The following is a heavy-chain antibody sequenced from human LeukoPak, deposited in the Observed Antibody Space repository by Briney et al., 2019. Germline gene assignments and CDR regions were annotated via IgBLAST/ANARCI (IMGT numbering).Heavy chain of an antibody. Sequence: SETLSLTCTVSGGSISSGGYYWSWIRQPPGKGLEWIGYIYHSGSTYYNPSLKSRVTISVDRSKNQFSLKLSSVTAADTAVYYCARDSSGYYYDWGQGTLVTVSS. J-gene: IGHJ4*02. CDR1: GGSISSGGYY. CDR3: ARDSSGYYYD. D-gene: IGHD3-22*01. CDR2: IYHSGST. V-gene: IGHV4-30-2*01.